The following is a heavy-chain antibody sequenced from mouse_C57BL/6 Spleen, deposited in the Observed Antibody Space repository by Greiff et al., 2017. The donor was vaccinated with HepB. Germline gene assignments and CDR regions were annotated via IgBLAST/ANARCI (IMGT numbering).Heavy chain of an antibody. CDR3: TSTMINYYAMDY. D-gene: IGHD2-4*01. CDR1: GYTFTSYW. V-gene: IGHV1-5*01. Sequence: VQLQQSGTVLARPGASVKMSCKTSGYTFTSYWMHWVKQRPGQGLEWIGAIYPGNSDTSYNQKFKGKAKLTAVTSASTAYMELSSLTNEDSAVYYCTSTMINYYAMDYWGQGTSVTVSS. J-gene: IGHJ4*01. CDR2: IYPGNSDT.